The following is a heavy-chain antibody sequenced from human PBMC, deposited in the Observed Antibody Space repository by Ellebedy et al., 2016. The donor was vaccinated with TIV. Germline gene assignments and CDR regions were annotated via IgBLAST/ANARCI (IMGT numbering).Heavy chain of an antibody. CDR3: ARNRSGYYYYGMDV. Sequence: AALVKVSCKASGYTFTSYGISWVRQAPGQGLEWMGWISAYNGNTNYAQKLQGRVTMTTDTSTSTAYMELRSLRSDDTAVYYCARNRSGYYYYGMDVWGQGTTVTVSS. D-gene: IGHD3-22*01. V-gene: IGHV1-18*01. J-gene: IGHJ6*02. CDR1: GYTFTSYG. CDR2: ISAYNGNT.